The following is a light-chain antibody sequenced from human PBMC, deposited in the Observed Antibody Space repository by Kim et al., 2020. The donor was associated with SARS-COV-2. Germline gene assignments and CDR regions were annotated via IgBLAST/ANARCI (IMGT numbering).Light chain of an antibody. CDR3: QQYIGNPYT. V-gene: IGKV1-NL1*01. Sequence: DIQMTQSPSFLSASVGDRVTITCRASQGISNSLAWYQQKPGKVPKFLLYAASTLESGVPSRFSGSGSGTDYTLTIRSLLPEDFATYYCQQYIGNPYTFGQGTKLEIK. CDR2: AAS. J-gene: IGKJ2*01. CDR1: QGISNS.